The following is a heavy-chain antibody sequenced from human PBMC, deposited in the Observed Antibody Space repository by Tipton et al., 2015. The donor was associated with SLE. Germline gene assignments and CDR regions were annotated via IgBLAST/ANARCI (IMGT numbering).Heavy chain of an antibody. Sequence: SLRLSCAASGFTFSSYWMHWVRQAPGKGLEWVSYISSSGSTIYYADSVKGRFTISRDNAKNSLYLQMNRLRAEDTAVYYCARERYWYFDLWGRGTLVTVSS. V-gene: IGHV3-48*04. CDR1: GFTFSSYW. CDR3: ARERYWYFDL. CDR2: ISSSGSTI. J-gene: IGHJ2*01.